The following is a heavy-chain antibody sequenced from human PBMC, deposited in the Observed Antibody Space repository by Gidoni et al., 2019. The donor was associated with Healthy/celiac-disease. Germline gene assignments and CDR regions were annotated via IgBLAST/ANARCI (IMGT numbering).Heavy chain of an antibody. V-gene: IGHV5-51*01. J-gene: IGHJ4*02. D-gene: IGHD3-10*01. Sequence: EVQLVQSGAEVNKPGESLKISCKGSGYSFTSYWIGWVLQMPGKGLEWMGIIYPGDSDTRYSPSFQGQVTISADKSISTAYLQWSSLKASDTAMYYCARELGPYGSGSYYSHWGQGTLVTVSS. CDR3: ARELGPYGSGSYYSH. CDR2: IYPGDSDT. CDR1: GYSFTSYW.